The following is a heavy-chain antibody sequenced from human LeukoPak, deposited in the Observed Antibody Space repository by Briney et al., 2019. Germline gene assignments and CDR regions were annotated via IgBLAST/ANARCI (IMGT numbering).Heavy chain of an antibody. CDR3: ASQLNSVVAAFEYFQH. CDR2: IIPIFGTA. Sequence: SVKVSCKASGGTFSSYAISWVRQAPGQGLEWMGGIIPIFGTANYAQEFQGRVTITADESTSTAYMELSSLRSEDTAVYYCASQLNSVVAAFEYFQHWGQGTLVTVSS. V-gene: IGHV1-69*13. CDR1: GGTFSSYA. J-gene: IGHJ1*01. D-gene: IGHD2-15*01.